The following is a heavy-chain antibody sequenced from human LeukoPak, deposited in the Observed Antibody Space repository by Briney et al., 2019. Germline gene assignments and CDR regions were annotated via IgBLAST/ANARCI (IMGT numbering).Heavy chain of an antibody. D-gene: IGHD3-22*01. CDR2: IYYSGST. V-gene: IGHV4-31*03. Sequence: SSESLSLTCTVSGGSISSGGYYWSWIRQHPGKGLEWIGYIYYSGSTYYNPSLKSRVTISVDTSKNQFSLKLSSVAAADTAVYYCARIPLYYESSGYYIDNWGQGTLVSVSS. CDR3: ARIPLYYESSGYYIDN. J-gene: IGHJ4*02. CDR1: GGSISSGGYY.